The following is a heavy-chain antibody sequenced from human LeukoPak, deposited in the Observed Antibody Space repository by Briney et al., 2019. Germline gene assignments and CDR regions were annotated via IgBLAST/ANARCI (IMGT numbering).Heavy chain of an antibody. D-gene: IGHD4-23*01. CDR1: GYTLTELS. CDR2: FDPEDGET. Sequence: ASVKVSCKVSGYTLTELSMHWVRQAPGKGLEWMGGFDPEDGETIYAQKFQGRVTMTEDTSTDTAYMELSSLRSEDTAVYYCATTGGRYNWFDPWGQGTLVTASS. CDR3: ATTGGRYNWFDP. J-gene: IGHJ5*02. V-gene: IGHV1-24*01.